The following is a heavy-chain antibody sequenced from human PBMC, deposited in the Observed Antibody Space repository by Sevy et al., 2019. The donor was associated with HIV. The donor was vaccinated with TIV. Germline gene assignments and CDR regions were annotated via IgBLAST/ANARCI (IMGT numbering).Heavy chain of an antibody. Sequence: GETLKISCAASGFTFSSYAMHWVRQAPGKGLEWVAAISYDGSNKYYADSVKGRFTISRDNSKNTLYLQMNSLRAEDTAVYYCARDRGDGYNQEFDYWGQGTLVTVSS. CDR2: ISYDGSNK. CDR3: ARDRGDGYNQEFDY. V-gene: IGHV3-30-3*01. CDR1: GFTFSSYA. J-gene: IGHJ4*02. D-gene: IGHD5-12*01.